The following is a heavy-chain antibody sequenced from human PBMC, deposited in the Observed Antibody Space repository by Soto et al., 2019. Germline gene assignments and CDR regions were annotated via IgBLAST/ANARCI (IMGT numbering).Heavy chain of an antibody. CDR2: IYYSGST. D-gene: IGHD2-15*01. Sequence: SETLSLTCTVSGGSISSSSYYWGWIRQPPGKGLEWIGSIYYSGSTYYNPSLKSRVTISVDTSKNQFSLKLSSVTAADTAVYYCARADCSGGSCYSVVFGDFDYWGQGTLVTVSS. CDR1: GGSISSSSYY. CDR3: ARADCSGGSCYSVVFGDFDY. V-gene: IGHV4-39*01. J-gene: IGHJ4*02.